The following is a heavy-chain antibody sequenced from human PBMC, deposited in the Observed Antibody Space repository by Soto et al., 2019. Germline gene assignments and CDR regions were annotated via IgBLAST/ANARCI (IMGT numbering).Heavy chain of an antibody. CDR1: GFTFCRYA. CDR3: AIDRRNYFDY. V-gene: IGHV3-30-3*01. CDR2: ISYDGSNK. J-gene: IGHJ4*02. Sequence: QVQLVESGGGVVQPGRSLRLSCAASGFTFCRYALQWVRTSPGKGLAWVAVISYDGSNKYYADSVKGRFTISRDNSKNALHLQMNSLRAEDTAVYYCAIDRRNYFDYWGQGTLVTVSS.